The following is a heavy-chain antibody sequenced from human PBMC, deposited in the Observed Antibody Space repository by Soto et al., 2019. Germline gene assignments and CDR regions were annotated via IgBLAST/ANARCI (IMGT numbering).Heavy chain of an antibody. Sequence: VQLEQSGAEVKKPGSSVKVSCKASGGTFTSYAISWVRQAPGQGLEWMGGIIPLFGTTEYAQKFQDRVTIIADEFTTTAYMELSSLRSDDTAVYFCAAEGPDSSGDLTWIFDPWGQGILVTVSS. CDR1: GGTFTSYA. CDR2: IIPLFGTT. V-gene: IGHV1-69*12. D-gene: IGHD3-22*01. J-gene: IGHJ5*02. CDR3: AAEGPDSSGDLTWIFDP.